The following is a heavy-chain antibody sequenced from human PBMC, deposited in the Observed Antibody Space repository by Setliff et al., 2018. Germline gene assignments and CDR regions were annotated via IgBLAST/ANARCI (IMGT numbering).Heavy chain of an antibody. CDR3: ARHLYLGEFNI. J-gene: IGHJ3*02. CDR2: IYTSGST. CDR1: GGPFSGYY. V-gene: IGHV4-59*10. D-gene: IGHD2-8*01. Sequence: SETLSLTCAVYGGPFSGYYWSWIRQPAGKGLEWIGRIYTSGSTNYNPSLKSRVTISVDTSKNQFSLKLSSVTAADTAVYYCARHLYLGEFNIWGQGTMVTVSS.